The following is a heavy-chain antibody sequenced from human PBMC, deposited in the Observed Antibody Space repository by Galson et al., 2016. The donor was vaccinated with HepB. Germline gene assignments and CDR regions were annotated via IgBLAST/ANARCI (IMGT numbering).Heavy chain of an antibody. V-gene: IGHV1-3*01. D-gene: IGHD4-11*01. Sequence: SVKVSCKAAGYNFPSHAMHWVRQAPGQGLEWMGWINAGNGDTKYSQKFQGRVTFTRDTSASTLYMELSSLRSEDTAVFYCTRDGFGNYGGRNYYHGMDVWGQGPTVTVSS. CDR2: INAGNGDT. CDR3: TRDGFGNYGGRNYYHGMDV. CDR1: GYNFPSHA. J-gene: IGHJ6*02.